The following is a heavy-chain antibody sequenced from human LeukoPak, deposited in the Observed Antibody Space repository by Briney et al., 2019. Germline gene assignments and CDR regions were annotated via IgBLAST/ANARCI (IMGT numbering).Heavy chain of an antibody. CDR1: GYTLTELS. J-gene: IGHJ3*02. Sequence: ASVKVSCKVSGYTLTELSMHWVRQAPGKGLEWMGGFDPEDGETIYAQKFQGRVTMTEDTSTDTAYMELSSLRSEDTAVYYCEIGYHTAITRSGAFDIWGQGTMVTVSS. V-gene: IGHV1-24*01. D-gene: IGHD5-18*01. CDR2: FDPEDGET. CDR3: EIGYHTAITRSGAFDI.